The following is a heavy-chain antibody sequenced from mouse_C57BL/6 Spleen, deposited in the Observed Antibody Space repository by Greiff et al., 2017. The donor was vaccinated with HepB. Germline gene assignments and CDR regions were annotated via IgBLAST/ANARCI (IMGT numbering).Heavy chain of an antibody. V-gene: IGHV1-50*01. J-gene: IGHJ2*01. D-gene: IGHD2-2*01. CDR1: GYTFTSYW. Sequence: QVQLQQPGAELVKPGASVKLSCKASGYTFTSYWMQWVKQRPGQGLEWIGEIDPSDSYTNYNQKFKGKATLTVDTSSSTAYMQLSSLTSEDSAVYYCARRDYGYGFDYWGQGTTLTVSA. CDR3: ARRDYGYGFDY. CDR2: IDPSDSYT.